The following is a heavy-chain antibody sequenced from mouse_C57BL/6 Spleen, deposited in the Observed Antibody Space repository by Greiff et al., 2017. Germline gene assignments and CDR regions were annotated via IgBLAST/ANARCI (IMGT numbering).Heavy chain of an antibody. CDR3: ARGDQYYGSRYYAMDY. Sequence: VQLQQSGPELVKPGASVKISCKASGYTFTDYYMNWVKQSHGKSLEWIGDINPNNGGTSYNQKFKGKATLTVDKSSSTAYMELRSLTSEDSAVYYCARGDQYYGSRYYAMDYWGQGTSVTVSS. CDR2: INPNNGGT. V-gene: IGHV1-26*01. J-gene: IGHJ4*01. CDR1: GYTFTDYY. D-gene: IGHD1-1*01.